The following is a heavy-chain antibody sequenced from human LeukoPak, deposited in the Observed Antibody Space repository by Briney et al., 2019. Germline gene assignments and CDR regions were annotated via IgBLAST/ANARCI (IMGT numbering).Heavy chain of an antibody. CDR3: ARTTPYSSSSNDAFDI. V-gene: IGHV1-2*02. Sequence: ASVKVSCKASGYTFTGYYMHWVRQAPGQGLEWMGWINPNSGGTNYAQNFQGRVTMTRDTSISTAYMELSRLRSDDTAVYYCARTTPYSSSSNDAFDIWGQGTLVTVSS. D-gene: IGHD6-6*01. J-gene: IGHJ3*02. CDR1: GYTFTGYY. CDR2: INPNSGGT.